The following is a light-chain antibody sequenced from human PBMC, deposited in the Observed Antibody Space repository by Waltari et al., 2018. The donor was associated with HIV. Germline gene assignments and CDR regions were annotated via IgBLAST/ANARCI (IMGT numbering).Light chain of an antibody. Sequence: QSALTQPASVSGSPRQSITISCTGTSSDIGTDNLVSWYRQYPGMAPQLVIHGVDTRPSVVSDRFSGSKSGNVASLTIASLQSEDEAEYYCSSYANTDTLLFGGGTKLTVL. J-gene: IGLJ3*02. CDR3: SSYANTDTLL. CDR1: SSDIGTDNL. V-gene: IGLV2-14*01. CDR2: GVD.